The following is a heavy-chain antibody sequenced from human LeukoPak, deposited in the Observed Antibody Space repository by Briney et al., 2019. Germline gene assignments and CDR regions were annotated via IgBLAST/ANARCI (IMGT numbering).Heavy chain of an antibody. CDR2: IYPSDSDT. J-gene: IGHJ4*02. CDR1: GSLFTNYW. D-gene: IGHD2-15*01. V-gene: IGHV5-51*01. CDR3: ARRYCSGGSCNFDY. Sequence: GGSLKISFQGSGSLFTNYWIGWVRPLPGKGLGWMGSIYPSDSDTRYSPSFQGQVTISADKSISTAYLQWSSLKASDTAMFYCARRYCSGGSCNFDYWGQGTLVTVSS.